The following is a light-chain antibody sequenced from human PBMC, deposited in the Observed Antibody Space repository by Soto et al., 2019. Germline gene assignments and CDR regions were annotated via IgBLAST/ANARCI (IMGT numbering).Light chain of an antibody. CDR1: QSIRSS. J-gene: IGKJ1*01. Sequence: DIQMTQSPSTLSASVGDRVTITCRASQSIRSSLAWYQQKPGKAPRLLIYRASRLESGVPSRFSVSGSGTEFTLTISSRQPDEFATYYCQHYNSDPWAFGQGTKVEIK. CDR3: QHYNSDPWA. CDR2: RAS. V-gene: IGKV1-5*01.